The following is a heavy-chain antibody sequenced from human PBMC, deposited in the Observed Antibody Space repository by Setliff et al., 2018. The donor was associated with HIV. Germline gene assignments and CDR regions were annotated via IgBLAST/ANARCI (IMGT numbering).Heavy chain of an antibody. Sequence: ASVKVSCKASGYSFTNYYIHWVRQAPGQGLEWMGVINPSSGDTLYAQNFQGRVTVTRDTSTSTVYMELSSLRSEDTAIYYCARGRLSWSPDFWGQGTLVTVSS. CDR3: ARGRLSWSPDF. V-gene: IGHV1-46*01. CDR2: INPSSGDT. CDR1: GYSFTNYY. J-gene: IGHJ4*02.